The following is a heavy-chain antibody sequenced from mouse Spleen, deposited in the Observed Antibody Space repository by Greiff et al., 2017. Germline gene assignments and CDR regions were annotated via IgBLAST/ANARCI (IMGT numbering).Heavy chain of an antibody. J-gene: IGHJ2*01. CDR1: GYTFTSYW. CDR2: IDPSDSYT. Sequence: QVQLQQPGAELVMPGASVKLSCKASGYTFTSYWMHWVKQRPGQGLEWIGEIDPSDSYTNYNQKFKGKATLTVDKSSSTAYMQLSSLTSEDSAVYYCARCLPPFDYWGQGTTLTVSS. V-gene: IGHV1-69*01. CDR3: ARCLPPFDY.